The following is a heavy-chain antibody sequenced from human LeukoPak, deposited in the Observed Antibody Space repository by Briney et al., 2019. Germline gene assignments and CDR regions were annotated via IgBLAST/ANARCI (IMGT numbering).Heavy chain of an antibody. V-gene: IGHV3-23*01. CDR2: IGGSGDST. Sequence: GGSLRLSCAASGFTFSSYAMNWVRQAPGKGLEWVSTIGGSGDSTYYADSVKGRFTIPRDNSKNTLYLQMNSPRAEDTAVYYCAKDARWLVFDYWGQGILVTVSS. D-gene: IGHD6-19*01. CDR1: GFTFSSYA. J-gene: IGHJ4*02. CDR3: AKDARWLVFDY.